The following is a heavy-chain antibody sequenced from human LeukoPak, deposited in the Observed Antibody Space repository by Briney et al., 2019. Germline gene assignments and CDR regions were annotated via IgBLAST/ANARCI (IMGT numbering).Heavy chain of an antibody. CDR2: IYYSGST. J-gene: IGHJ4*02. D-gene: IGHD1-1*01. CDR3: GRGNWYFDY. CDR1: GGSISSYY. Sequence: PSETLSLTCTVSGGSISSYYWSWIRQPPGKGLEWIGYIYYSGSTNYNPSLKSRVTISVDTSKNQFSLKLSSVTAADTAVYYCGRGNWYFDYWGQGTLVTVSS. V-gene: IGHV4-59*01.